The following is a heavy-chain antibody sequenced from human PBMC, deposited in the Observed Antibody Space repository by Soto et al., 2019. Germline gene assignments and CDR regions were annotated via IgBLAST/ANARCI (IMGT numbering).Heavy chain of an antibody. Sequence: PGGSLRLSCAGSGFPFNNAWMTWVRQAPGQGLEWIGRITSRTYGATTDYAAPVKGRFSISRDDSKNMVFLQMNSLKTEDTAVYYCARDGVKYCSSTSCYTAHYYGMDVWGQGTTVTVSS. CDR3: ARDGVKYCSSTSCYTAHYYGMDV. CDR2: ITSRTYGATT. CDR1: GFPFNNAW. V-gene: IGHV3-15*01. J-gene: IGHJ6*02. D-gene: IGHD2-2*02.